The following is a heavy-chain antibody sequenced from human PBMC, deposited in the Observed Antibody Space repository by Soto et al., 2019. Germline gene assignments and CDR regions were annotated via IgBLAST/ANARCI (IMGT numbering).Heavy chain of an antibody. J-gene: IGHJ4*02. CDR3: ARAVGSQEGYFAL. CDR1: GFIFSSHG. V-gene: IGHV3-64*01. D-gene: IGHD3-10*01. CDR2: ISSNGGRT. Sequence: EVQMVESGGGLVQPGGSLRLSCTVSGFIFSSHGMHWVRQAPGKGLEYVSAISSNGGRTEYANSVRGRFTVSRDNFKTPMSLELGSLSLEDRAGYYGARAVGSQEGYFALWGQGTLVIVCS.